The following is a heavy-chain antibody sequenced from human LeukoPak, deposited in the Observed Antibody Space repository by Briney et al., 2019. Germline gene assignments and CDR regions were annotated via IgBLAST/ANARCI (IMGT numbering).Heavy chain of an antibody. CDR3: ARDPCCYSSSWGPYFDY. CDR1: GFTFGNYW. D-gene: IGHD2-2*01. CDR2: IKADGSEK. J-gene: IGHJ4*02. V-gene: IGHV3-7*01. Sequence: GGSLRLSCAASGFTFGNYWLSWVRQAPEKGLEWVANIKADGSEKQYVDSVKGRFTISRDNAKNSLYLQMNSLRAEDTAVYYCARDPCCYSSSWGPYFDYWGQGTLVTVSS.